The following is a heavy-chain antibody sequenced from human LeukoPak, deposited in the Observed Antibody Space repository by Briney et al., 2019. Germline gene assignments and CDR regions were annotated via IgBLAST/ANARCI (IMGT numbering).Heavy chain of an antibody. CDR1: GGSISSGDYY. J-gene: IGHJ4*02. D-gene: IGHD3-10*01. V-gene: IGHV4-61*08. Sequence: SETLSLTCTVSGGSISSGDYYWSWIRQPPGKGLEWIGYIYYSGSTNYNPSLKSRVTISVDTSKNQFSLKLSSVTAADAAVYYCARTYGSGSYAIDYWGQGTLVTVSS. CDR2: IYYSGST. CDR3: ARTYGSGSYAIDY.